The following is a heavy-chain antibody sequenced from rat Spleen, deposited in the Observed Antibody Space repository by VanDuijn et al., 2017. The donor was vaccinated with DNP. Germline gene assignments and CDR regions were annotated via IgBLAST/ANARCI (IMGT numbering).Heavy chain of an antibody. CDR3: ARWTRYFDY. CDR2: INYSGST. D-gene: IGHD1-7*01. CDR1: DYSITSNY. Sequence: EVQLQESGPGLVKPSQSLSLTCSVTDYSITSNYWGWIRRFPGNKMEWIGHINYSGSTNYNPSLKSRISITRDTSKNHFFLHLNSVTSEDTATYYCARWTRYFDYWGQGVMVTVSS. J-gene: IGHJ2*01. V-gene: IGHV3-1*01.